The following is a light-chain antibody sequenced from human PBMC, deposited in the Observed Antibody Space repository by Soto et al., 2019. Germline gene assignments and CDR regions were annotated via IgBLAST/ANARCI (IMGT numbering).Light chain of an antibody. J-gene: IGLJ2*01. CDR2: EVN. CDR3: RSYAGSKNLV. CDR1: SSDVGGYNS. Sequence: QSALTQPPSASGSPGQSVTISCTGTSSDVGGYNSVSWYQQHPGKAPKLMIYEVNKRPSGVPDRFSASKSDSTASLTVSGRQAEDEAHYYCRSYAGSKNLVFGGGTKLTVL. V-gene: IGLV2-8*01.